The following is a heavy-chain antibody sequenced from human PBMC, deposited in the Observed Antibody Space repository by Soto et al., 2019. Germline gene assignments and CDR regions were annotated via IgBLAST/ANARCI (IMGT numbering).Heavy chain of an antibody. D-gene: IGHD1-26*01. CDR2: IYHSGRT. J-gene: IGHJ4*02. V-gene: IGHV4-38-2*02. CDR3: ARKDSGYFDY. Sequence: SETLSLTCTVSGYSISSGYYWGWIRQPPGKGLEWIGSIYHSGRTYYNPSLKSRVTISVDTSKNQFSLKLSSVTAADTAVYYCARKDSGYFDYWGQGTLVTVSS. CDR1: GYSISSGYY.